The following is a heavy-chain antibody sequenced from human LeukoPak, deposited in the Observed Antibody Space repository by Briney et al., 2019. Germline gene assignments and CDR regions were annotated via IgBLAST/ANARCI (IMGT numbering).Heavy chain of an antibody. CDR2: MNPNSGNT. D-gene: IGHD3-3*01. CDR1: GYTFTSYD. Sequence: ASVKVSCKASGYTFTSYDINWVRQATGQGLEWMGWMNPNSGNTGYAQKFQGRVTMTRNTSISTAYMELSSLRSEDTAVYYCARVLTGHAPTIFRVVIGFPNFGYYYMDVWGKGTTVTVSS. CDR3: ARVLTGHAPTIFRVVIGFPNFGYYYMDV. V-gene: IGHV1-8*01. J-gene: IGHJ6*03.